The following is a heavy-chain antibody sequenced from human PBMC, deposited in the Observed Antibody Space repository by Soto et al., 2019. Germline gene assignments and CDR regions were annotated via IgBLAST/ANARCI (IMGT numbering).Heavy chain of an antibody. CDR2: IDPSDSYT. CDR3: ARHGPVVVVAATSELGPYYYYGMDV. J-gene: IGHJ6*02. V-gene: IGHV5-10-1*01. CDR1: GYSFTRFW. Sequence: GESLKISCKSPGYSFTRFWISWVRQMPGKGPEGRGRIDPSDSYTNYSPSFQGHVTISADKAISTAYLQWSSLKASDTAMYYCARHGPVVVVAATSELGPYYYYGMDVWGQGTTVTVSS. D-gene: IGHD2-15*01.